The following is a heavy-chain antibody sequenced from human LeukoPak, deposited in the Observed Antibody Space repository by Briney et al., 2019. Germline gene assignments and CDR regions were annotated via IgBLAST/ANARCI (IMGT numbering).Heavy chain of an antibody. J-gene: IGHJ4*02. CDR2: ISPNSGYT. CDR3: ARGVQEGVDY. V-gene: IGHV1-8*01. Sequence: GASVKVACKASGYTFSSLDINWVRQAPGQGLEWVGGISPNSGYTGCVQKFQGRVTMTRDRSTTTAYMELSSLRSEDTAVYECARGVQEGVDYWSQGTLVTVSS. D-gene: IGHD3-16*01. CDR1: GYTFSSLD.